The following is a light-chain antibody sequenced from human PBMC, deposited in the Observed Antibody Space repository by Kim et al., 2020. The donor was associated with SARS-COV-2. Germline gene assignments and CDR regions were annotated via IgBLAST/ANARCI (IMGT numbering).Light chain of an antibody. V-gene: IGLV3-1*01. Sequence: PGQTASITCSGDKLGDKYACWYQQKPGQSPVLVIYQDSKRPSGIPERFSGSNSGNTATLTISGTQAIDEADYYCQAWDSSTAPYYVFGTGTKVTVL. J-gene: IGLJ1*01. CDR2: QDS. CDR1: KLGDKY. CDR3: QAWDSSTAPYYV.